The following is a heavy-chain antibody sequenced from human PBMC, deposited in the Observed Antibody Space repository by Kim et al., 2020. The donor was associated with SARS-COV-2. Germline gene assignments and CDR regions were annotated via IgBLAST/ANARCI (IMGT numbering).Heavy chain of an antibody. V-gene: IGHV3-21*01. D-gene: IGHD3-9*01. CDR3: ARDRIDYDILTGYLPYYFDY. CDR2: ISSSSSYI. Sequence: GGSLRLPCAASGFTFSSYSMNWVRQAPGKGLEWVSSISSSSSYIYYADSVKGRFTISRDNAKNSLYLQMNSLRAEDTAVYYCARDRIDYDILTGYLPYYFDYLGQGTLVNVSS. CDR1: GFTFSSYS. J-gene: IGHJ4*02.